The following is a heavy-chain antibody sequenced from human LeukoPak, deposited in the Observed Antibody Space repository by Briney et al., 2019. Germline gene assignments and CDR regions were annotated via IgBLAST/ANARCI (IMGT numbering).Heavy chain of an antibody. Sequence: GASVKVSCKASGGTFSSYAISWVRQAPGQGLEWMGWISAYNGNTNYAQKLQGRVTMTTDTSTSTAYMELRSLRSDDTAVYYCARDGLPLTGAPQYWYFDLWGRGTLVTVSS. J-gene: IGHJ2*01. CDR1: GGTFSSYA. CDR3: ARDGLPLTGAPQYWYFDL. CDR2: ISAYNGNT. V-gene: IGHV1-18*01. D-gene: IGHD7-27*01.